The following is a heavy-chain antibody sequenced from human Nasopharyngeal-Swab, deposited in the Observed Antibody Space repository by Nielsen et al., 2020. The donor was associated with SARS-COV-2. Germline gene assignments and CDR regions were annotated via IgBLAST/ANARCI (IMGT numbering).Heavy chain of an antibody. J-gene: IGHJ6*02. CDR1: GASFTGIF. Sequence: GSLRLSCTYKGASFTGIFWNWVRQPPGKGLGWIGEVSHSGTATYNPSLTGRVTISLDTAWSQFSLRLSSLSDADTAVYFCARGGQDNALDVWDQGTKVAVSS. CDR3: ARGGQDNALDV. D-gene: IGHD1-1*01. CDR2: VSHSGTA. V-gene: IGHV4-34*01.